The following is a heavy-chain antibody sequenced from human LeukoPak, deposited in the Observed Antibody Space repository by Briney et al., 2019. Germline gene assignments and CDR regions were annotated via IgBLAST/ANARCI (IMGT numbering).Heavy chain of an antibody. CDR2: IYYSGNT. J-gene: IGHJ4*02. Sequence: PSETLSLTCTVSGGSISSSSHHWAWIRQPPGKGLEWIASIYYSGNTYYNPSLKSRVTISIDTSQNQFALKLSSVAAADTAVYYGAGETSSSASLWGQGTLVTVSS. V-gene: IGHV4-39*06. CDR1: GGSISSSSHH. CDR3: AGETSSSASL. D-gene: IGHD6-6*01.